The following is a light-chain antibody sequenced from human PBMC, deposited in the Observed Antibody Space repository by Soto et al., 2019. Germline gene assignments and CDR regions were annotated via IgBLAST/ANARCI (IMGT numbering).Light chain of an antibody. V-gene: IGLV2-23*02. CDR2: EVF. CDR3: CSYAGRATYV. Sequence: QSALTQPASVSGSPGQSITISCTGPSSDVGSYNLVSWYQQYPGKAHKLIIFEVFKRPSGVSHRFSGSKSGNTASLTISGLQAEDEANYYCCSYAGRATYVFGGGTKLTVL. CDR1: SSDVGSYNL. J-gene: IGLJ2*01.